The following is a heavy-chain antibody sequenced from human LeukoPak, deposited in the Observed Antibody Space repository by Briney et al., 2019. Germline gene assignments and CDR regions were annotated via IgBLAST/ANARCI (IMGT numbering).Heavy chain of an antibody. V-gene: IGHV1-2*02. D-gene: IGHD1-26*01. CDR3: ARARIVGAHRLSIGY. CDR2: INPNSGGT. Sequence: ASVKVSCKASGYTFTGYYMHWVRQAPGQGLEWMGWINPNSGGTNYAQKFQGRVTMTRDTSISTAYMELSRLRSDDTAVYYCARARIVGAHRLSIGYRGQGTLVTVSS. CDR1: GYTFTGYY. J-gene: IGHJ4*02.